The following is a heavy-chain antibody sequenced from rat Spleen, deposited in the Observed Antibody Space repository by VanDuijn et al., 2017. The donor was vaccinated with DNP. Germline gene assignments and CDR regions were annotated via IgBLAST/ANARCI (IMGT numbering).Heavy chain of an antibody. CDR2: ISHSGAST. D-gene: IGHD5-1*01. J-gene: IGHJ2*01. V-gene: IGHV5-27*01. CDR3: TTGSD. CDR1: GFSFSKYG. Sequence: EVQLVESGGGLVQPGRSLKLSCAASGFSFSKYGMAWVRPAPPKGLVWVASISHSGASTYYRDSVKGRFTISRDNAKSTLYLQMDSLRSEDTATYYCTTGSDWGQGVMVTVSS.